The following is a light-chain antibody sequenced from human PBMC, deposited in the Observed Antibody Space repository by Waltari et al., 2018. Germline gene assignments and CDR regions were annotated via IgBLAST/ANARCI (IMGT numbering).Light chain of an antibody. CDR2: RSN. CDR1: SSNIGRNY. J-gene: IGLJ1*01. V-gene: IGLV1-47*01. Sequence: QSVLTQPPSASGTPWQRLTISCSARSSNIGRNYVCWYQQLPGAAPKLLIYRSNQRPSGVPDRFSGSKSGTSASLAISELRSEDEAVYYCAAWDDSLSRLVFGAGTTVTIL. CDR3: AAWDDSLSRLV.